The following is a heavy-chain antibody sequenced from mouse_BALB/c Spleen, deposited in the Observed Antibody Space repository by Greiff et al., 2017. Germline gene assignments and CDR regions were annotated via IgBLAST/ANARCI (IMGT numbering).Heavy chain of an antibody. V-gene: IGHV1-54*01. CDR2: INPGSGGT. CDR1: GYAFTNYL. CDR3: ARNYGSSLRYFDV. J-gene: IGHJ1*01. D-gene: IGHD1-1*01. Sequence: QVQLKQSGAELVRPGTSVKVSCKASGYAFTNYLIEWVKQRPGQGLEWIRVINPGSGGTNYNEKFKGKATLTADKSSSTAYMQLSSLTSDDSAVYFCARNYGSSLRYFDVWGAGTTVTVSS.